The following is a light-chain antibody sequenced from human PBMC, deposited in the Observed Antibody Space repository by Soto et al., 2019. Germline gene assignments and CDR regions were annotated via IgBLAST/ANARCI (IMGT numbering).Light chain of an antibody. CDR1: ISNIGSNP. V-gene: IGLV1-44*01. Sequence: LTQPPSASGTPGQRVTISCSGGISNIGSNPVYWHQHLPGTAPKLLIYTNTQRPSGVPDRFSGSKSGTSASLAISGLQSEDEADYYCASWDDSLNGPVFGTGTKVTV. J-gene: IGLJ1*01. CDR3: ASWDDSLNGPV. CDR2: TNT.